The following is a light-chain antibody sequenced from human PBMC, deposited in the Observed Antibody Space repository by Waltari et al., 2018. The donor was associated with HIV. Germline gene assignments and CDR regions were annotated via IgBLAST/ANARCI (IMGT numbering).Light chain of an antibody. CDR1: QSLVYSDGNTY. V-gene: IGKV2-30*01. Sequence: VLVTQSPLSLSVTLGQPASIPCRSSQSLVYSDGNTYLNWFHQRPGQSPRRLIYEVSSRDSGVPDRFSGSGSDTDFTLKISRVEADDVGIYYCMQGTHWPPTFGPGTTVDIK. CDR3: MQGTHWPPT. J-gene: IGKJ3*01. CDR2: EVS.